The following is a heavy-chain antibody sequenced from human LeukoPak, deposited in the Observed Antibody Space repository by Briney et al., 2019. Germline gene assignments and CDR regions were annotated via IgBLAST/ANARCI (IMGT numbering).Heavy chain of an antibody. CDR2: ISSSSSYI. D-gene: IGHD2-15*01. J-gene: IGHJ4*02. Sequence: PGGSLRLSCAASGFTFSSYSMNWVRQAPGKGLEWVSSISSSSSYIYYADSVKGRFTISKDNAKNSLYLQMNSLRAEDTAVYYCARGPQFCSGGSCYGYYFGYWGQGTLVTVSS. CDR3: ARGPQFCSGGSCYGYYFGY. V-gene: IGHV3-21*01. CDR1: GFTFSSYS.